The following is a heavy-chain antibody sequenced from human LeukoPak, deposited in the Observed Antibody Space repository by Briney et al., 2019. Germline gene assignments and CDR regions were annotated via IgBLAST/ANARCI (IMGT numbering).Heavy chain of an antibody. D-gene: IGHD3-22*01. CDR3: ARDLVPYDSSGFYDY. CDR1: GFIFSSYW. Sequence: PGGSLRLSCAASGFIFSSYWMHWVRQAPGKGLVWVSRINSDGSTTSYADSVKGRFTISRDNAKNTLYLQMNSLRAEDTAVYYCARDLVPYDSSGFYDYWGQGTLLTVSS. V-gene: IGHV3-74*01. CDR2: INSDGSTT. J-gene: IGHJ4*02.